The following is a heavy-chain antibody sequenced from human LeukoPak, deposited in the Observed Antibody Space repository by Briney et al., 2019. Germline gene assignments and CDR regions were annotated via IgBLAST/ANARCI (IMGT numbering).Heavy chain of an antibody. CDR1: GFTFSSYG. V-gene: IGHV3-30*02. J-gene: IGHJ4*02. Sequence: GGSLRLSCAASGFTFSSYGMHWVRQAPGKGLEWVAFIRFDGSNKYYVDSVKGRFTISRDNSKNTLYLQMNSLRAEDTAVYYCAKDRGYSTTWNLFDYWGQGTLVTVSS. D-gene: IGHD6-13*01. CDR2: IRFDGSNK. CDR3: AKDRGYSTTWNLFDY.